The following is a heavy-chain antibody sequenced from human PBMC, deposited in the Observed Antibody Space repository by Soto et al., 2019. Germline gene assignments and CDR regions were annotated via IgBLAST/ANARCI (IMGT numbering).Heavy chain of an antibody. CDR3: ASLYDSSGYYPYNAFDI. J-gene: IGHJ3*02. D-gene: IGHD3-22*01. Sequence: EVQLVQSGAEVKKPGESLKISCKGSGYSFTSYWIGWVRQMPGKGLEWMGIIYPGDSDTRYSPSFQGQVTISADKSISTAYLQWSSLKASDTAMYYCASLYDSSGYYPYNAFDIWGQGTMVTVSS. V-gene: IGHV5-51*01. CDR1: GYSFTSYW. CDR2: IYPGDSDT.